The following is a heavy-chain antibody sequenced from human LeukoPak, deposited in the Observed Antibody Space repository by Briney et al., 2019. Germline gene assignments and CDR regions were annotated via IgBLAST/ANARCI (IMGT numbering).Heavy chain of an antibody. CDR1: GGSTSSNYY. CDR2: IYYSGST. CDR3: ARQVDTAMIYYYRDV. V-gene: IGHV4-39*01. Sequence: SETLSLTCTVSGGSTSSNYYWGWIRQPPGKDLEWIGRIYYSGSTYYNPSLKSRVTISVDKSKNQLSLKLSSVTAADTAVYYWARQVDTAMIYYYRDVWGKGTTVTVSS. J-gene: IGHJ6*03. D-gene: IGHD5-18*01.